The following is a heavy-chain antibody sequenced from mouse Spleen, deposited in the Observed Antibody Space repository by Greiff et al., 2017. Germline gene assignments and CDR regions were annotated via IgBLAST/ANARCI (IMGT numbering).Heavy chain of an antibody. V-gene: IGHV5-6-5*01. J-gene: IGHJ2*01. D-gene: IGHD1-1*01. CDR1: GFTFSSYA. CDR2: ISSGGST. CDR3: ARGRGFITTVPFDY. Sequence: EVMLVESGGGLVKPGGSLKLSCAASGFTFSSYAMSWVRQTPEKRLEWVASISSGGSTYYPDSVKGRFTISRDNARNILYLQMSSLRSEDTAMYYCARGRGFITTVPFDYWGQGTTLTVSS.